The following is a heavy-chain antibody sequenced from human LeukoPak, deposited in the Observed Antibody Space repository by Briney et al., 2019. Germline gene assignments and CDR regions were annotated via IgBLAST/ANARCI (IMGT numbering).Heavy chain of an antibody. D-gene: IGHD4-23*01. J-gene: IGHJ3*02. Sequence: GGSLRLSCAASGFTFSSYAMSWVRQAPGKGLEWVSGISGSGGSTYYAGSVKGRFTISRDNSKNTLYLQMNSLRAEDTAVYYCAKFLDYGGNPDAFDIWGQGTMVTVSS. V-gene: IGHV3-23*01. CDR2: ISGSGGST. CDR1: GFTFSSYA. CDR3: AKFLDYGGNPDAFDI.